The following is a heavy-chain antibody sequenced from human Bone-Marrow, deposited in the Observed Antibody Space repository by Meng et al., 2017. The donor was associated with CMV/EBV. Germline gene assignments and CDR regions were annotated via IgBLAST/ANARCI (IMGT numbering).Heavy chain of an antibody. Sequence: SYYWSWIRQPAGKGLEWIGRIYTSGSTNYNPSLKSRVTMSVDTSKNQFSLKLSSVTAADTAVYYCAREVVVVPAAIAVRPYNWVDPWGQGTLVTVSS. CDR3: AREVVVVPAAIAVRPYNWVDP. CDR2: IYTSGST. V-gene: IGHV4-4*07. CDR1: SYY. J-gene: IGHJ5*02. D-gene: IGHD2-2*02.